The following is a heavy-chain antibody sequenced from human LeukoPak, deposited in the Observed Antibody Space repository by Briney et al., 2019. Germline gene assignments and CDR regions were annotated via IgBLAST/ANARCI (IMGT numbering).Heavy chain of an antibody. CDR3: ARGVEDIVVVPAATRWFDP. CDR1: GGSFSGYY. J-gene: IGHJ5*02. V-gene: IGHV4-34*01. CDR2: INHSGST. D-gene: IGHD2-2*01. Sequence: SETLSLTCAVYGGSFSGYYWSWIRQPPGKGLEWIGAINHSGSTNYNPSLKSRVTIPVDTSKNQFSLKLSSVTAADTAVYYCARGVEDIVVVPAATRWFDPWGQGTLVTVSS.